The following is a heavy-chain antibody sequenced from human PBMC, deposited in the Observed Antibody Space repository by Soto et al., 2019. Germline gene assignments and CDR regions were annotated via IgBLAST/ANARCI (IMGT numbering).Heavy chain of an antibody. CDR3: TSSALIDYFYYYGMDV. J-gene: IGHJ6*02. Sequence: EVQLVESGGGLVQPGGSLKLSCAASGFTFSGSAMHWVRQASGKGLEWVGRIRSKANSYATAYAASVKGRFTISRDESKNTAYLQMTSLKTEDTAVYYCTSSALIDYFYYYGMDVWGQGTTVTVSS. V-gene: IGHV3-73*02. CDR1: GFTFSGSA. D-gene: IGHD3-22*01. CDR2: IRSKANSYAT.